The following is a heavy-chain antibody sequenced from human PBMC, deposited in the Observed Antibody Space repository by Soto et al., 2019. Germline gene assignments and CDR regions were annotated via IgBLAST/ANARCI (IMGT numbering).Heavy chain of an antibody. CDR1: GGTFSSYA. D-gene: IGHD3-22*01. J-gene: IGHJ4*02. Sequence: SVKVSCKASGGTFSSYAISWVRQAPGQGLEWMGGIIPIFGTANYAQKFQGRVTITADESTSTAYMELSSLRSEDTAVYYCARSXPHYYDSSGDYFDYWGQGPLVTVSS. V-gene: IGHV1-69*13. CDR2: IIPIFGTA. CDR3: ARSXPHYYDSSGDYFDY.